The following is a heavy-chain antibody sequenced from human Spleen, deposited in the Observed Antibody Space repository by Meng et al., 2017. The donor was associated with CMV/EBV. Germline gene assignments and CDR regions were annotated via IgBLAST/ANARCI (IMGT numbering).Heavy chain of an antibody. J-gene: IGHJ4*02. V-gene: IGHV4-34*01. D-gene: IGHD6-13*01. CDR1: GGAFSGYY. Sequence: QVQLQAVGPRLLKPSETLSPTCVVYGGAFSGYYWSWIRQPPGKGLEWMGEINHSGSTNYNPSLKSRATISVDTSKNQFSLKLSSVTAADTAVYYCARGRKPGYSSSWYSWGQGTLVTASS. CDR2: INHSGST. CDR3: ARGRKPGYSSSWYS.